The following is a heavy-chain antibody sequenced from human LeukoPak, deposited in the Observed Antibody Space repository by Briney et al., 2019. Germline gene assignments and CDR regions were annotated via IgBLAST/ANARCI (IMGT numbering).Heavy chain of an antibody. CDR3: ASQLSPGIGYFDY. Sequence: SETLSLTCAVSGGSISSGGYSWSWIRQPPGKGLEWIGHIYHSGSTYYNPSLKSRVTISVDRSKNQFSLKLSSVTAADTAVYYCASQLSPGIGYFDYWGQGTLVTVSS. CDR1: GGSISSGGYS. D-gene: IGHD2/OR15-2a*01. CDR2: IYHSGST. V-gene: IGHV4-30-2*01. J-gene: IGHJ4*02.